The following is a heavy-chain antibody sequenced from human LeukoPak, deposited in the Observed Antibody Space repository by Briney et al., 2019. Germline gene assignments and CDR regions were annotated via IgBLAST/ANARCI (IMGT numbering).Heavy chain of an antibody. D-gene: IGHD4-17*01. J-gene: IGHJ4*02. CDR3: ARDPSLGDYGDFYDY. Sequence: ASVKVSCKASGGTFISYAISWVRQAPGQGLEWMGGIIPIFGTANYAQKFQGRVTITADESTSTAYMEQSSLRSEDTAVYYCARDPSLGDYGDFYDYWGQGTLVTVSS. V-gene: IGHV1-69*13. CDR1: GGTFISYA. CDR2: IIPIFGTA.